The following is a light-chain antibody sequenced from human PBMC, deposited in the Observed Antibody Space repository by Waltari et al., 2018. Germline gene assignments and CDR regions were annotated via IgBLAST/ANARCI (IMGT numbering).Light chain of an antibody. J-gene: IGKJ4*01. Sequence: EIVMTQSPATLSVSPGERATLSCRASQSVSSNLAWYQQKPGQAPRLLIYGASTMATVIPARFSGSWSVTDFTLTISSLQSEDFAVYYCQQYNNWPLTFGGVTKVEIK. CDR3: QQYNNWPLT. CDR2: GAS. CDR1: QSVSSN. V-gene: IGKV3-15*01.